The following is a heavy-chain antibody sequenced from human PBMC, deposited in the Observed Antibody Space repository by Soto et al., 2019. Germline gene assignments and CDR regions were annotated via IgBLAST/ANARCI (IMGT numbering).Heavy chain of an antibody. Sequence: EVQLVESGGGLVQPGGSLRLSCAASGFTFSSYWMSWVRQAPGNGLEWVANIKQDGSEKYYVDSVKGRFTISRDNAKNSLYLQMNSLRAEDTAVYYCARARVGIRYFDWLPIYFDYWGQGTLVTVSS. D-gene: IGHD3-9*01. J-gene: IGHJ4*02. CDR1: GFTFSSYW. CDR3: ARARVGIRYFDWLPIYFDY. CDR2: IKQDGSEK. V-gene: IGHV3-7*01.